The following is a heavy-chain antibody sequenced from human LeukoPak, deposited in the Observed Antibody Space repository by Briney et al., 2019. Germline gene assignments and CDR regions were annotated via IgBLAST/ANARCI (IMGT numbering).Heavy chain of an antibody. CDR2: INPNSGGT. V-gene: IGHV1-2*02. Sequence: ASVKVSCKASGYTFTGYYMHWVRQAPGQGLEWMGWINPNSGGTNYAQKFQVRGTMTRDTSISTAYMELSRLRSDDTAVYYCARDVGGSYLIDYWGQGTLVTVSS. D-gene: IGHD1-26*01. CDR3: ARDVGGSYLIDY. J-gene: IGHJ4*02. CDR1: GYTFTGYY.